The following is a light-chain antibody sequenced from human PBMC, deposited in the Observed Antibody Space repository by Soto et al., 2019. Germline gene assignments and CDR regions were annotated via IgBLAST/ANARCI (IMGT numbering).Light chain of an antibody. V-gene: IGKV3-20*01. Sequence: EIVLTQSPGTLSLSPGERATPSCRASQTLISRHLAWYQQKPGQAPRLVIYGASSRATGIPDRFSGSGSGTDFTLTISRLEPEDSAVYYCQQYSRAPITFGQGTRLEIK. J-gene: IGKJ5*01. CDR3: QQYSRAPIT. CDR2: GAS. CDR1: QTLISRH.